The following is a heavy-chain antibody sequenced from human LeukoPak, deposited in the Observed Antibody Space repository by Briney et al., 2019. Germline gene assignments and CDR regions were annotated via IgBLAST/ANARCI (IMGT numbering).Heavy chain of an antibody. CDR2: SYHSGST. CDR1: GYSISSGYY. Sequence: PSETLSLTCAVSGYSISSGYYWAWLRQPPGKGLEWIGQSYHSGSTYSNPSLKSRVTISLDTSNNQFSLRLSSVTAADTAVYYCAKVGAYGDYARHDYWGRGTLVTVSS. D-gene: IGHD4-17*01. V-gene: IGHV4-38-2*01. J-gene: IGHJ4*02. CDR3: AKVGAYGDYARHDY.